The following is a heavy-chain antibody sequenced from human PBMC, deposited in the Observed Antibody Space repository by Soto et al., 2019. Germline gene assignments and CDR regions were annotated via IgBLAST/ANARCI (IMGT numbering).Heavy chain of an antibody. CDR2: IKQDGSEK. V-gene: IGHV3-7*01. Sequence: EVQLVESGGGLVQPGGSLRLSCAASGFTSRTYWMSWVRQAPGKGLEWVANIKQDGSEKYYVDSVKGRFTISRDSAKNSLYLKMNSLRVEDTAVYYCARAMEFYSNWYDYWGQGTLVTVSS. CDR3: ARAMEFYSNWYDY. J-gene: IGHJ5*01. CDR1: GFTSRTYW. D-gene: IGHD1-1*01.